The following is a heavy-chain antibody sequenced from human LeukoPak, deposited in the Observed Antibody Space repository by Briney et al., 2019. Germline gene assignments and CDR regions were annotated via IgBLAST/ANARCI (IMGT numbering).Heavy chain of an antibody. J-gene: IGHJ2*01. CDR2: IWYDGSNK. Sequence: PSGRSLRLSCAASRLTFSSYGMHWVRQAPGKGLEWVAVIWYDGSNKYYADSVKGRFTISRDNSKNTLYLQMNSLRAEDTAVYYCARELISTTWRGNRSYFDLWGRGTLVTVSS. CDR3: ARELISTTWRGNRSYFDL. D-gene: IGHD1-1*01. V-gene: IGHV3-33*01. CDR1: RLTFSSYG.